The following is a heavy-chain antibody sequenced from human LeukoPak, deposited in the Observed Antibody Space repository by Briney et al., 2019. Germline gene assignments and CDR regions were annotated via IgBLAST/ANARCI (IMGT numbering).Heavy chain of an antibody. CDR2: ISGSGGST. Sequence: GGSLRLSCAASGFTFSSYAMSWVPEAPGKGLEWVSAISGSGGSTHYADSVKGRSTISRDNSKNTLYLQMNSMRAEDTAVYYCAKGSGRYYYYGMDVWGQGTTVTVSS. V-gene: IGHV3-23*01. J-gene: IGHJ6*02. D-gene: IGHD1-26*01. CDR1: GFTFSSYA. CDR3: AKGSGRYYYYGMDV.